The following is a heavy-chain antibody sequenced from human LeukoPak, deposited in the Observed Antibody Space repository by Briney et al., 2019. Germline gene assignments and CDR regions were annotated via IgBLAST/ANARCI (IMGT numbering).Heavy chain of an antibody. CDR3: ARQTEKVVPAAADY. V-gene: IGHV4-38-2*01. CDR1: GFTFSDYY. Sequence: GSLRLSCAASGFTFSDYYMSWIRQPPGKGLEWIGSIYYSGSTYYNPSLKSRVTISVDTSKNQFSLKLSSVTAADTAVYYCARQTEKVVPAAADYWGQGTLVTVSS. J-gene: IGHJ4*02. D-gene: IGHD2-2*01. CDR2: IYYSGST.